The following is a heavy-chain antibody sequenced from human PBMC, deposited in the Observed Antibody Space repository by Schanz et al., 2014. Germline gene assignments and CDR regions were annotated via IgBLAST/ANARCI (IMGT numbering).Heavy chain of an antibody. CDR1: GFSFSDYF. D-gene: IGHD3-10*02. J-gene: IGHJ4*02. V-gene: IGHV3-11*05. Sequence: VQLVESGGGVVQPGRSLRLSCAASGFSFSDYFMAWIRQPPGRGLEWVSYVSSSSSYTHYADSVKGRFTISRDNAKNSLYLQMNSLRPEDTAIYYCAKNQYDDVDLSSFYFDFWGQGTLVTVSS. CDR2: VSSSSSYT. CDR3: AKNQYDDVDLSSFYFDF.